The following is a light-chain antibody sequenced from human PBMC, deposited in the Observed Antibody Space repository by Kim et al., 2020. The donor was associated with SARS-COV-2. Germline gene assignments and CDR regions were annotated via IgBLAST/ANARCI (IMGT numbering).Light chain of an antibody. CDR3: YSTDSSGNHRV. Sequence: SPGQTARITCSGDALPKKYAYWYQQKSGQAPVLVIYEDSKRPSGIPERSSGSSSGTMATLTISGAQVEDEADYYCYSTDSSGNHRVFGGGTKLTVL. CDR2: EDS. J-gene: IGLJ3*02. CDR1: ALPKKY. V-gene: IGLV3-10*01.